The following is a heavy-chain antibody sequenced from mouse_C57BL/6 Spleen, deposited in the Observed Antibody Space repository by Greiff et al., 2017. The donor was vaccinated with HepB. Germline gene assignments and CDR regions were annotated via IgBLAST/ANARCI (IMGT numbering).Heavy chain of an antibody. J-gene: IGHJ4*01. V-gene: IGHV1-82*01. Sequence: QVQLQQPGPELVKPGASVKISCKASGYAFSSSWMNWVKQRPGKGLEWIGRIYPGDGDTNYNGKFKGKATLTADKSSSTAYMQLSSLTSEDSAVYFCARSGGKGYAMDYWGQGTSVTVSS. CDR1: GYAFSSSW. CDR3: ARSGGKGYAMDY. D-gene: IGHD1-3*01. CDR2: IYPGDGDT.